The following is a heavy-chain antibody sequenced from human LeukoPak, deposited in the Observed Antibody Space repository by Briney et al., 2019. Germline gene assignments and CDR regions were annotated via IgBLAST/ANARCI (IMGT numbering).Heavy chain of an antibody. V-gene: IGHV3-23*01. CDR2: IYYAGGDT. CDR1: GFTFNSYA. Sequence: GGSLRLSCAASGFTFNSYAISWVPQAPGKAPEWVSTIYYAGGDTYYAHSVKGRFTLSRDNINNALHLQMDSLSVEDTAVYYCAKDHGAAVVPRRFDYWGRGTLVTVSS. J-gene: IGHJ4*02. CDR3: AKDHGAAVVPRRFDY. D-gene: IGHD2-21*01.